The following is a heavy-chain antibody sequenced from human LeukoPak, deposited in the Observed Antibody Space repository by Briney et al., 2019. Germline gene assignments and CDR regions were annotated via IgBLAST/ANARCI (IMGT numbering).Heavy chain of an antibody. D-gene: IGHD2-15*01. CDR3: AIDRGIVVPQGAFDI. CDR2: IIPIFGTA. J-gene: IGHJ3*02. CDR1: GGTFSSYA. Sequence: ASVKVSCKASGGTFSSYAISWVRQAPGKGLEWMGRIIPIFGTANYAQKFQGRVTITTDESTSTAYMELSSLRPEATAVDYCAIDRGIVVPQGAFDIWREGTIATVSS. V-gene: IGHV1-69*05.